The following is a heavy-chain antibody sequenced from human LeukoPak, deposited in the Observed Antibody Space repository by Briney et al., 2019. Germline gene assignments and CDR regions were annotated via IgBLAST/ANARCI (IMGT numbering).Heavy chain of an antibody. D-gene: IGHD4-23*01. CDR2: IIPILGIA. Sequence: SVKVSCKASGGTFSSYAISWVRLAPGQGLEWMGRIIPILGIANYAQKFQGRVTITADKSTSTAYMELSSLRSEDTAVYYCARYDDYGGNGAFDIWGQGTTVTVSS. CDR3: ARYDDYGGNGAFDI. CDR1: GGTFSSYA. J-gene: IGHJ3*02. V-gene: IGHV1-69*04.